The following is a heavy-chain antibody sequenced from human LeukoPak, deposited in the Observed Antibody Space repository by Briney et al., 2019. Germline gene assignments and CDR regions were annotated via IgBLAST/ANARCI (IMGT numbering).Heavy chain of an antibody. CDR2: IKQDGYEK. Sequence: GGSLRLSCAASGFTFSGYWMSWVRQAPKKGLEWVTNIKQDGYEKYYVDSVKGRFTISRDSAKNSLYLQMNSLRADDTAIYYCARDKIVGPTTLDYWGQGTLVTVSS. J-gene: IGHJ4*02. V-gene: IGHV3-7*01. D-gene: IGHD1-26*01. CDR3: ARDKIVGPTTLDY. CDR1: GFTFSGYW.